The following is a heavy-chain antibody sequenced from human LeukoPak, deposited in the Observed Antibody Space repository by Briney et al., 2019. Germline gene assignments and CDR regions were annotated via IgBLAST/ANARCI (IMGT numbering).Heavy chain of an antibody. CDR1: GGTFSSYA. V-gene: IGHV1-69*06. Sequence: SVKVSCKASGGTFSSYAISWVRQAPGQGLEWMGGIIPIFGTANYAQRFQGRVTITADKSTSTAYMELSSLRSEDTAVYYCARDGSIAARRDAFDIWGQGTMVTVSS. D-gene: IGHD6-6*01. J-gene: IGHJ3*02. CDR3: ARDGSIAARRDAFDI. CDR2: IIPIFGTA.